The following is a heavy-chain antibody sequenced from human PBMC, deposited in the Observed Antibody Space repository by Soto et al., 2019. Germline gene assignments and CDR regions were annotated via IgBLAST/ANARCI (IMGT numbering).Heavy chain of an antibody. J-gene: IGHJ6*03. D-gene: IGHD2-2*01. CDR2: ISYDGSNK. V-gene: IGHV3-30*18. CDR1: GFTFSSYG. Sequence: GGSLRLSCAASGFTFSSYGMHWVRQAPGKGLEWVAVISYDGSNKYYADSVKGRFTISRDNSKNTLYLQMNSLRAEDTAVYYCAKGRYQLLWSLDYYYMDVWGKGTTVTVSS. CDR3: AKGRYQLLWSLDYYYMDV.